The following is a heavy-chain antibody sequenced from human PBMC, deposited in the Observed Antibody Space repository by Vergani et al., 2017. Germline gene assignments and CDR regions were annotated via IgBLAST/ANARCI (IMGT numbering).Heavy chain of an antibody. Sequence: QVQLVETGGGVVQPGGSLRLYCATSGFSFNTYGAHWVRQAPGKGLEWVAFIGYDGRIKYNVDSVKGRFTISRDTSKKTLSLQMRSLRADDTAVYYCARSPWWLRSTGLDYWGQGTLVTVSS. J-gene: IGHJ4*02. V-gene: IGHV3-30*02. D-gene: IGHD5-12*01. CDR2: IGYDGRIK. CDR1: GFSFNTYG. CDR3: ARSPWWLRSTGLDY.